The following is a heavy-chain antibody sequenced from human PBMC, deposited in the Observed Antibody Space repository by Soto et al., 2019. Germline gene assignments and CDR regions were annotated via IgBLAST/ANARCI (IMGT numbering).Heavy chain of an antibody. Sequence: GGSLRLSCAASGFTFSSYGMHWVRQAPGKGLEWVAVISYDGSNKYYADSVKGRFTISRDNSKNTLYLQMNSLRAEDTAVYYCAKDKRDSSSWYFWFDPWGQGTLVTVSS. CDR2: ISYDGSNK. CDR1: GFTFSSYG. V-gene: IGHV3-30*18. CDR3: AKDKRDSSSWYFWFDP. J-gene: IGHJ5*02. D-gene: IGHD6-13*01.